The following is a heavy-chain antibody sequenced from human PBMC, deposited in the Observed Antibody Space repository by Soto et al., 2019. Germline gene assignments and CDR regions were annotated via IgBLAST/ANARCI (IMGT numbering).Heavy chain of an antibody. Sequence: ASVKVSCKASGYTFTSYYMHWVRQAPGQGLEWMGIINPSGGSTSYAQKFQGRVTMTRDTSTSTVYMELSSLRSEDTAVYYCARAAPQSYCSGGSCYPGGGALDIWGQGTMVTVSS. V-gene: IGHV1-46*01. J-gene: IGHJ3*02. CDR2: INPSGGST. D-gene: IGHD2-15*01. CDR3: ARAAPQSYCSGGSCYPGGGALDI. CDR1: GYTFTSYY.